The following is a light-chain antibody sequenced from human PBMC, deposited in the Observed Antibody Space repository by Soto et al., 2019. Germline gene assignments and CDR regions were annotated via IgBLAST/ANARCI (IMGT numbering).Light chain of an antibody. CDR1: KSVSSSY. J-gene: IGKJ5*01. V-gene: IGKV3D-20*01. CDR3: QQYGSSSIT. Sequence: EIVLTQSPATLFLSPGERATLSCGASKSVSSSYLAWYQQKPGLAPRLLIYDASSRATGIPDRFSGSGSGTEFTLTISRLEPEDFAVYYCQQYGSSSITFGQGTRLEIK. CDR2: DAS.